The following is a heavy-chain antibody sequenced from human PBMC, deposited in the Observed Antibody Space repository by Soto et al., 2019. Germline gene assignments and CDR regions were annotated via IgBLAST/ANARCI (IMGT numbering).Heavy chain of an antibody. CDR1: GGTFSSYA. D-gene: IGHD2-15*01. Sequence: QVQLVQSGAEVKKPGSSVKVSCKASGGTFSSYAISWVRQAPGQGLEWMGGLIPIFGLANYAQKFQGGVXXXXXXXXXXXYMELSSLRSEDTAVYYCARLDSGGSFYGMDVWGQGTTVTVSS. J-gene: IGHJ6*02. CDR3: ARLDSGGSFYGMDV. V-gene: IGHV1-69*17. CDR2: LIPIFGLA.